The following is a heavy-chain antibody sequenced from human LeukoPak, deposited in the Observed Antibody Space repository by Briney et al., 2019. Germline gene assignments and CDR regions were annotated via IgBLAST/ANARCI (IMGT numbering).Heavy chain of an antibody. CDR2: INSDGSST. CDR3: ARALVVVPAAKAVASYNWFDT. CDR1: GFTFSSNW. V-gene: IGHV3-74*01. J-gene: IGHJ5*02. Sequence: GGSLRLSRAASGFTFSSNWLHWVGQAPGKGLVWVSRINSDGSSTSYADSVKGRFTISRDNSKNTLYLQMNSLRAEDTAVYYCARALVVVPAAKAVASYNWFDTWGQGTLVTVSS. D-gene: IGHD2-2*01.